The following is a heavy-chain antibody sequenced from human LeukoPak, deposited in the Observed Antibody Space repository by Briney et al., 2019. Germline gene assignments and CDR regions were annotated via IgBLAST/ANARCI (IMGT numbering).Heavy chain of an antibody. CDR3: ARTPGKIDY. V-gene: IGHV4-34*01. D-gene: IGHD4-23*01. CDR2: IKHVGIT. Sequence: SGTLSLTPAVYGGSLSVYYWSSIRQPPGEGLWWVGEIKHVGITNYNPYLKSRVTISVDKSKNQSYLKLSSVAAADTAVYYCARTPGKIDYWGQGTLVTVSS. CDR1: GGSLSVYY. J-gene: IGHJ4*02.